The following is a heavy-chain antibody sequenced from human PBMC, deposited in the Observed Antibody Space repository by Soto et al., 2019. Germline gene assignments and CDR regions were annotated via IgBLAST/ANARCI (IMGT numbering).Heavy chain of an antibody. D-gene: IGHD2-2*01. V-gene: IGHV1-2*04. CDR3: AGGARRDIVVVAAGKSAANYYYYYMDV. Sequence: QVQLVQSGAEVKKPGASVKVSCKASGYTFTGYYMHWVRQAPGQGLEWMGWINPNSGGTNYAQKLQGWVAMTRDTTISTACMELSRMRSDDTAVDYCAGGARRDIVVVAAGKSAANYYYYYMDVWGKGTTVTVSS. J-gene: IGHJ6*03. CDR2: INPNSGGT. CDR1: GYTFTGYY.